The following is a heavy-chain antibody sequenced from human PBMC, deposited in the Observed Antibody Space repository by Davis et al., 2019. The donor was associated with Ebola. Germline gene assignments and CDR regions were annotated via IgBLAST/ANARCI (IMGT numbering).Heavy chain of an antibody. CDR3: ARGDKLLSYGMDV. CDR2: IWYDGTNQ. J-gene: IGHJ6*04. D-gene: IGHD2-15*01. Sequence: GESLKISCAASGFTFSSYGMHWVRQAPGKGLEWVAVIWYDGTNQYYADSAKGRFTISRDNSKNTLYLQMNSLRAEDTAVYYCARGDKLLSYGMDVWGKGTTVTVSS. V-gene: IGHV3-33*01. CDR1: GFTFSSYG.